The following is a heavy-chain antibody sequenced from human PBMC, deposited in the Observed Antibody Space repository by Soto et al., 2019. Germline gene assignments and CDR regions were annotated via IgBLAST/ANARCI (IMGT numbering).Heavy chain of an antibody. CDR2: IYYSGST. CDR3: ARLRVVVTAIRYYYYGMDV. J-gene: IGHJ6*02. V-gene: IGHV4-31*03. CDR1: GGSISSGGYY. Sequence: SETLSLTCTVSGGSISSGGYYWSWIRQHPGKGLEWIGYIYYSGSTYYNPSLKSRVTISVDTSKNQFSLKLSSVTAADTAVYYCARLRVVVTAIRYYYYGMDVWGQGTTVTVSS. D-gene: IGHD2-21*02.